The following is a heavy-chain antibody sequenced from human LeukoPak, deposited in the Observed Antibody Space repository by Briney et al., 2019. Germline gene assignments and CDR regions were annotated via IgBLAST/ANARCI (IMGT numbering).Heavy chain of an antibody. CDR2: IYSGGST. D-gene: IGHD5-24*01. Sequence: GGSLRLSCAASGFTVSSNYMSWVRQAPGKGLEWVSVIYSGGSTHYADSVKGRFIISRDNSKNTLYLQMNSLRVEDTAVYYCAKAKGWLQPNSFDYWGQGSLVTVSS. CDR1: GFTVSSNY. V-gene: IGHV3-66*01. J-gene: IGHJ4*02. CDR3: AKAKGWLQPNSFDY.